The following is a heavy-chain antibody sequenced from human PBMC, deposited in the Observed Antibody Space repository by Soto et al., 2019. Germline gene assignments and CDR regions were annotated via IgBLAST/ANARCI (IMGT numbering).Heavy chain of an antibody. CDR2: IIPIFDTA. D-gene: IGHD2-15*01. CDR3: ARDLFLHGGQMRDGMDV. V-gene: IGHV1-69*01. J-gene: IGHJ6*01. CDR1: GGTFTSYA. Sequence: QVQLVQFGAEVKKPGSSVKVSCKASGGTFTSYAIILVRQAPGPGLEGMGGIIPIFDTANYARKFRGRVTISADETTRTAYMELSSLGSEDTAVYYCARDLFLHGGQMRDGMDVWGQGTTVTVSS.